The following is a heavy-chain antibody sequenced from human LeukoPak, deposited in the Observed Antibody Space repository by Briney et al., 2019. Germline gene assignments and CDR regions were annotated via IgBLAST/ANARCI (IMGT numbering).Heavy chain of an antibody. J-gene: IGHJ4*02. CDR1: GFTFSNYW. CDR2: ISADGGTT. V-gene: IGHV3-74*01. CDR3: ARSGGPYSSGWYPARVFDY. Sequence: GGSLRLSCAVSGFTFSNYWMHWVRQAPGKGLVWVSRISADGGTTAYAEYVEGRFTISRDNARNTLYLQMNSLRAEDTAVYYCARSGGPYSSGWYPARVFDYWGQGTLVTVSS. D-gene: IGHD6-19*01.